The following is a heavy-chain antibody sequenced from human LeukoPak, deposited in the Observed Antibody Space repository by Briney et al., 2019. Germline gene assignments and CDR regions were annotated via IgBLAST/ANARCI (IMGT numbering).Heavy chain of an antibody. V-gene: IGHV6-1*01. D-gene: IGHD3-22*01. CDR2: TYYRSRWYN. Sequence: SQTLSLTYAISGDIASSNSAAWKWIRQSPSRGLEWLGRTYYRSRWYNDYALSVKSRIIISADTFKNQFSLMLNSVTPDDTAVYYCAGHSTRSHDNFDIWGQGTMVTVSS. CDR1: GDIASSNSAA. J-gene: IGHJ3*02. CDR3: AGHSTRSHDNFDI.